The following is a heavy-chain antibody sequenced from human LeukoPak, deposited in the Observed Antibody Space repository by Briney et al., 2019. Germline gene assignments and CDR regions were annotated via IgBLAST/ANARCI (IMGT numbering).Heavy chain of an antibody. CDR3: ARQLFPPGSGSYYNVV. J-gene: IGHJ4*02. Sequence: PWETLSLTCTVSGGSISSSSYYWGWIRQPPGKGLEWIGSIYYSGSTYYNPSLKSRVTVSVDTSKNQFSLKLSSVTAADTAVYYCARQLFPPGSGSYYNVVWGQGTLVTVSS. V-gene: IGHV4-39*01. CDR1: GGSISSSSYY. CDR2: IYYSGST. D-gene: IGHD3-10*01.